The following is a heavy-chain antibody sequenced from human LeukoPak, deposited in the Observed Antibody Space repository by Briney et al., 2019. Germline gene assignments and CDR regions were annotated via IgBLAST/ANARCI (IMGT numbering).Heavy chain of an antibody. D-gene: IGHD1-1*01. J-gene: IGHJ6*03. CDR1: GFTFSSYG. CDR3: AKVGGVHWNYYYYMDV. V-gene: IGHV3-33*06. Sequence: GGSLRLSCAASGFTFSSYGMHWVRQAPGKGLEWVAVIWYDGSNKYYADSVKGRFTISRDNSKNTLYLLMNSLRAEDTAVYYCAKVGGVHWNYYYYMDVWGKGTTVTVSS. CDR2: IWYDGSNK.